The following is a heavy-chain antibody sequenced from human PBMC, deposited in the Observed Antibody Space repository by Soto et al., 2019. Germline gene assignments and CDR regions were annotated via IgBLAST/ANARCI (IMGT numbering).Heavy chain of an antibody. CDR2: IYNTVST. V-gene: IGHV4-30-4*01. Sequence: SETLSLTCTVSGGSVSSGGYFWSWIRQSPGKGLEWIGHIYNTVSTYGNPSLESRLTISVDTSMNQFSLRLNSVTAADTAVYFCARGSDVEKVDSGGQGTLVPVPS. J-gene: IGHJ4*02. CDR1: GGSVSSGGYF. D-gene: IGHD1-1*01. CDR3: ARGSDVEKVDS.